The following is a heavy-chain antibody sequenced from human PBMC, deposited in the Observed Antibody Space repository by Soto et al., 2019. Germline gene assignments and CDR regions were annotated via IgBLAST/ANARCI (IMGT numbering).Heavy chain of an antibody. Sequence: ASVKVSCKASGYTFTSYDINWVRQATGQGLEWMGWMNPNSGNTGYTQKFQGRVTMTRNTSISTAYMELSSLRSEDTAVYYCARGRLPGIVATDTVYMDVWGKGTTVTVSS. CDR2: MNPNSGNT. CDR1: GYTFTSYD. D-gene: IGHD5-12*01. J-gene: IGHJ6*03. V-gene: IGHV1-8*01. CDR3: ARGRLPGIVATDTVYMDV.